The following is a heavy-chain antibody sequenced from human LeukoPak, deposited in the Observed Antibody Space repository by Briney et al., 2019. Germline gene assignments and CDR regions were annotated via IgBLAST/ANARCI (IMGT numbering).Heavy chain of an antibody. CDR3: ARENYDFWSGYYHYYYYMDV. CDR1: GGSISSYY. D-gene: IGHD3-3*01. V-gene: IGHV4-59*01. Sequence: SETMSLTCTVSGGSISSYYWSWIRQAPGKGLEWIGYIYYSGCTNYNPSLKSRVTISVDTSKNQFSLKLSSVTAADTAVYYCARENYDFWSGYYHYYYYMDVWGKGTTVTVS. J-gene: IGHJ6*03. CDR2: IYYSGCT.